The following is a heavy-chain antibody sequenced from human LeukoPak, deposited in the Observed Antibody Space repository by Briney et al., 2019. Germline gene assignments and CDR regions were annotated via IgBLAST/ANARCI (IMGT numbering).Heavy chain of an antibody. V-gene: IGHV3-21*01. CDR1: GFTFSSYS. J-gene: IGHJ4*02. Sequence: GGSLRLSCAASGFTFSSYSMNWVRQAPGKGLEWVSSISSSSSCIYYADSVKGRFTISRDNAKNSLYLQMNSLRAEDTAVYYCARDRDGLLSVYWGQGTLVSVSS. CDR2: ISSSSSCI. CDR3: ARDRDGLLSVY. D-gene: IGHD2-8*01.